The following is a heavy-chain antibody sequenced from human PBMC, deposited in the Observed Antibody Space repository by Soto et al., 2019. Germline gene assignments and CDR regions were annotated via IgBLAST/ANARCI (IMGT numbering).Heavy chain of an antibody. J-gene: IGHJ6*02. CDR3: ASSSWYYYYYGMDV. V-gene: IGHV3-23*01. Sequence: GGSLRLSCAASGFTFSSYGMSLVRQAPGKGLEWVSAISGSGGSTYYADSVKGRFTISRDNSKNTLYLQMNSLRAEDTAVYYCASSSWYYYYYGMDVWGQGTTVTVSS. CDR2: ISGSGGST. D-gene: IGHD6-13*01. CDR1: GFTFSSYG.